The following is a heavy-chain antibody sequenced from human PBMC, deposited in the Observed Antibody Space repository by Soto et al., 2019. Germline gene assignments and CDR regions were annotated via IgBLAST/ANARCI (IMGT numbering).Heavy chain of an antibody. CDR1: GGTFSSYT. CDR2: IIPIFGTA. CDR3: ARGNHRWLQLWYFDL. Sequence: QVQLVQSGAEVKKPGSSVTVSCKASGGTFSSYTISWVRQAPGQGLEWMGGIIPIFGTANYAQKFQGRVTITADESASPGYMELSSLRCEDTAVYYCARGNHRWLQLWYFDLWGRGTLVTVSS. J-gene: IGHJ2*01. D-gene: IGHD5-12*01. V-gene: IGHV1-69*12.